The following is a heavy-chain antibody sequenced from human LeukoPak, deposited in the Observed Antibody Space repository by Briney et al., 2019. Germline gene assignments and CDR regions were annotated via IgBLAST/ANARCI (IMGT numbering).Heavy chain of an antibody. J-gene: IGHJ3*02. CDR2: IYYSGST. V-gene: IGHV4-59*12. D-gene: IGHD6-13*01. Sequence: SETLSLTCTVSGGSISSYYWSWIRQPPGKGLEWIGSIYYSGSTYYNPSLKSRVTISVDTSKNQFSLKLSSVTAADTAVYYCARDRGIAAAQDAFDIWGQGTMVTVSS. CDR1: GGSISSYY. CDR3: ARDRGIAAAQDAFDI.